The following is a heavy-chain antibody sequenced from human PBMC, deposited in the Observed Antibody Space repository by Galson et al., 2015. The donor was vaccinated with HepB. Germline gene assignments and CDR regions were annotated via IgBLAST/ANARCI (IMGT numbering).Heavy chain of an antibody. CDR2: IYSGGST. CDR1: GFTFSSYW. CDR3: ARVSSFWSGSGSYAFDS. V-gene: IGHV3-53*04. D-gene: IGHD3-10*01. J-gene: IGHJ3*02. Sequence: SLRLSCAASGFTFSSYWMSWVRQAPGKGLEWVSVIYSGGSTYYADSVKGRFTISRHNSKNTLYLQMNSLRAEDTAVYYCARVSSFWSGSGSYAFDSWGQGTMVTVSS.